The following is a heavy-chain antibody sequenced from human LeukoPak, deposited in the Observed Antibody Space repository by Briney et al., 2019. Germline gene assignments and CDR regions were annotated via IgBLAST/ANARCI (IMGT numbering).Heavy chain of an antibody. V-gene: IGHV3-66*01. CDR1: GFTVSSNY. D-gene: IGHD6-13*01. CDR3: ARDRGRAAAAFYGMDV. J-gene: IGHJ6*02. CDR2: IYSGGST. Sequence: GGSLRLSCAASGFTVSSNYMSWVRQAPGKGLEWVSVIYSGGSTYYADSVKGRFTISRDNSKNTLYLQMNSLRAEDTAVYYCARDRGRAAAAFYGMDVWGQGTTVTVSS.